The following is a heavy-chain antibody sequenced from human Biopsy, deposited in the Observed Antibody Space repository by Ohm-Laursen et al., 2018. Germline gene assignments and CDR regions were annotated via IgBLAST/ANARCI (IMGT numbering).Heavy chain of an antibody. CDR3: ARDRMTDVFGGPTRTDVFDS. J-gene: IGHJ4*02. Sequence: GSSVKVSCKASGYTFNDYFIHWVRQSPGQGLGWMGWVHPNSGATNSAEKFRGRVTLTRDTSIGAVYIELRRLKSDDAAVYYCARDRMTDVFGGPTRTDVFDSWGQGTPVTVSS. CDR2: VHPNSGAT. CDR1: GYTFNDYF. D-gene: IGHD3-10*01. V-gene: IGHV1-2*02.